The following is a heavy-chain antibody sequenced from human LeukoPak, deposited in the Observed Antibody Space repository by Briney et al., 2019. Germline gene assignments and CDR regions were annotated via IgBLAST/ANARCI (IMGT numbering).Heavy chain of an antibody. D-gene: IGHD6-19*01. CDR2: TYYRSKWYN. J-gene: IGHJ4*02. CDR3: ARDQRSSGSCFDY. Sequence: SQTLSLTCAISGDSVSSNSAAWNWIRQPPSRGLEWLGRTYYRSKWYNDYAVSVKSRITINPDTSKNQFSLQLNSVTPEDTAVYYCARDQRSSGSCFDYWGQGTLVTVSS. CDR1: GDSVSSNSAA. V-gene: IGHV6-1*01.